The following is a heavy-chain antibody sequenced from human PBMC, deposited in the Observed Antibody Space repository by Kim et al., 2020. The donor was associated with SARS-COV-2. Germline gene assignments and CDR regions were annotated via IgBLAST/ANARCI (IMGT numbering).Heavy chain of an antibody. Sequence: GGSLRLSCAASGFTFSSYSMNWVRQAPGKGLEWVSSISSSSSYIYYADSVKGRFTISRDNAKNSLYLQMNSLRAEDTAVYYCARDGDSYYYGMDVWGQGTTVTVSS. J-gene: IGHJ6*02. D-gene: IGHD3-16*01. CDR3: ARDGDSYYYGMDV. CDR1: GFTFSSYS. V-gene: IGHV3-21*01. CDR2: ISSSSSYI.